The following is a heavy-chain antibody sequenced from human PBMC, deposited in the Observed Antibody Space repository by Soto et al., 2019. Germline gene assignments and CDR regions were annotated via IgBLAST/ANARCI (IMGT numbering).Heavy chain of an antibody. CDR2: IYYSGST. Sequence: ETLSLTCTGSGGSISSYYWSWIRQPPGKGLEGIGYIYYSGSTNYNPALKSRVTISVDTSKNQFSLKLSSVTAADTAVYYSATGFEGYFDYWGQGTLVTVSS. CDR3: ATGFEGYFDY. V-gene: IGHV4-59*01. CDR1: GGSISSYY. J-gene: IGHJ4*02.